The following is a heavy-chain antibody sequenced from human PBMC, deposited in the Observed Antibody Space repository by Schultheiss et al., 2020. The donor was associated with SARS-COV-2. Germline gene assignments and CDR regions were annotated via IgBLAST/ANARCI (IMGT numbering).Heavy chain of an antibody. CDR1: GFTFSSYA. J-gene: IGHJ4*02. D-gene: IGHD6-19*01. CDR3: ARDRPPTSEAVAGTPGDY. V-gene: IGHV3-64*04. CDR2: ISGSGGST. Sequence: GGSLRLSCAASGFTFSSYAMHWVRQAPGKGLEYVSAISGSGGSTYYADSVKGRFTISRHNSKNTLYLQMNSLRAEDTAVYYCARDRPPTSEAVAGTPGDYWGQGTLVTVSS.